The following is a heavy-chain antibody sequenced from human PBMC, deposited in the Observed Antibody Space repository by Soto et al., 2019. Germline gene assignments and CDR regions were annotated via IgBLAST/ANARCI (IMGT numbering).Heavy chain of an antibody. J-gene: IGHJ1*01. CDR2: IYSGDST. Sequence: EVQLVESGGGLVQPGGSLRLSCAASGFTVNSNAMRWVRQAPGKGLEWVSVIYSGDSTYYVDYVNDRFTIARDSAKNTMYLQSNVLRVDYTKVYYCAKTKEAGVTAPEHWDQVILVTVSS. V-gene: IGHV3-66*01. CDR3: AKTKEAGVTAPEH. D-gene: IGHD3-10*01. CDR1: GFTVNSNA.